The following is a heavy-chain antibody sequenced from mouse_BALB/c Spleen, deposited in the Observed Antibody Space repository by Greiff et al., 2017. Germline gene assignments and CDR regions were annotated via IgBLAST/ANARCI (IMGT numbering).Heavy chain of an antibody. J-gene: IGHJ4*01. Sequence: QVQLQQSGAELMKPGASVKISCKATGYTFSSYWIEWVKQRPGHGLEWIGEILPGSGSTNYNEKFKGKATFTADTSSNTAYMQLSSLTSEDSAVYYCARSYGNYGGYAMDYWGQGTSVTVSS. CDR2: ILPGSGST. D-gene: IGHD2-10*02. V-gene: IGHV1-9*01. CDR1: GYTFSSYW. CDR3: ARSYGNYGGYAMDY.